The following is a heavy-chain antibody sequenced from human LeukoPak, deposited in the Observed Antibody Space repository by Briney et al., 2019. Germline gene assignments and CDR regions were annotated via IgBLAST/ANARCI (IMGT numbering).Heavy chain of an antibody. Sequence: GGSLRLSCAASGFTVSSNYMAWVRQAPGKGLEWVSVIYSGDSTYYADSVKGRFTISRDSSKNTLYLQTNSLRAEDTAVYYCARDSTATTTDYWGQGALVTVSS. D-gene: IGHD4-17*01. CDR1: GFTVSSNY. CDR2: IYSGDST. CDR3: ARDSTATTTDY. V-gene: IGHV3-53*01. J-gene: IGHJ4*02.